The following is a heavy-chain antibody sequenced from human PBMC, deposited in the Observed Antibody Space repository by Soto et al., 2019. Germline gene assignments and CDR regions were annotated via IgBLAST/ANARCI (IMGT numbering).Heavy chain of an antibody. D-gene: IGHD3-3*01. V-gene: IGHV2-26*02. J-gene: IGHJ6*02. CDR1: GFSLTDARMG. CDR3: AGIPWKDFWSGYSHDYYAMDV. CDR2: ISSNDEK. Sequence: QVTLKESGPALVRPTETLTLTCTVSGFSLTDARMGVSWIRQPPGKALEWLAHISSNDEKSYSTSLKSRLTISNDTSRSQVVLTMTNMDPEDTATYYCAGIPWKDFWSGYSHDYYAMDVWGQGTTVTVSS.